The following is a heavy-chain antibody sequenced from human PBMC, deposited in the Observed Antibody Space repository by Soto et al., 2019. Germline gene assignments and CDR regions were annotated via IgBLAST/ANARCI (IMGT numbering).Heavy chain of an antibody. D-gene: IGHD3-22*01. CDR2: IYSGGST. V-gene: IGHV3-66*01. CDR3: ARANYYDT. CDR1: GFTVSSNY. Sequence: EVQLVESGGGLVQPGGSLRLSCAASGFTVSSNYMSWVRQAPGKGLEWVSVIYSGGSTYYANSVKGRFTISRDNSKNTLYLQMNSLRTEDTAVYYWARANYYDTWGQGTLVTVSS. J-gene: IGHJ4*02.